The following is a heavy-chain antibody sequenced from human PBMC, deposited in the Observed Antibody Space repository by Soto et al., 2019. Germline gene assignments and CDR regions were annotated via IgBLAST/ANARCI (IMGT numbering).Heavy chain of an antibody. D-gene: IGHD5-18*01. CDR1: GDSVSSNSAA. J-gene: IGHJ6*02. CDR3: ARSSGSGYSYVYYYYYGMDV. Sequence: SQTLSLTCAISGDSVSSNSAAWNWIRQSPSRGLEWLGRTYYRSKWYNDYAVSVKSRITINPDTSKNQFSLQLNSVTPEDPAVYYCARSSGSGYSYVYYYYYGMDVWGQGTTVTVSS. V-gene: IGHV6-1*01. CDR2: TYYRSKWYN.